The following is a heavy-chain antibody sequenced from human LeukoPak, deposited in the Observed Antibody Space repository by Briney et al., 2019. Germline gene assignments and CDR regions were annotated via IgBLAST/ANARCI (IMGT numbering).Heavy chain of an antibody. V-gene: IGHV3-74*01. D-gene: IGHD3-16*01. CDR1: GFTLSSYW. J-gene: IGHJ4*02. CDR3: ARDTAGIGVDY. CDR2: INSDGSTT. Sequence: GGSLRLSCEASGFTLSSYWMHWVRQAPGKGLVWVSRINSDGSTTNYADSVKGRFTISRDNAKNTLYLQMHGLRAEDTAVYHCARDTAGIGVDYWGQGTLVTVSS.